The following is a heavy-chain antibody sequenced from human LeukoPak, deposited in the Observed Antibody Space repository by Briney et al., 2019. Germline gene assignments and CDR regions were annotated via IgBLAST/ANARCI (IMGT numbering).Heavy chain of an antibody. CDR2: INSDGTTT. Sequence: GGSLRLSCAASGFTFSTYAMSWVRQGPGKGLVWVARINSDGTTTNYADSVEGRFTISRDNARNTLYLQMNSLTADDTAVYYCARGYYSGSRIDYWGQGTLVTVSS. CDR3: ARGYYSGSRIDY. J-gene: IGHJ4*02. D-gene: IGHD6-13*01. V-gene: IGHV3-74*01. CDR1: GFTFSTYA.